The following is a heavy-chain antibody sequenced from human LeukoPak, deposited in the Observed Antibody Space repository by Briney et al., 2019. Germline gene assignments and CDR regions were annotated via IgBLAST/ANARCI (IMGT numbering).Heavy chain of an antibody. D-gene: IGHD2-2*01. V-gene: IGHV4-34*01. CDR3: ARVGKYCSSTSCLNKQITSSYYMDV. J-gene: IGHJ6*03. CDR2: VNHSGST. CDR1: GGSFSGYY. Sequence: SETLSLTCAVYGGSFSGYYWSWIRQPPGKGLEWIGEVNHSGSTNYNPSLKSRVTISVDTSKNQFSLKLSSVTAADTAVYYCARVGKYCSSTSCLNKQITSSYYMDVWGKGTTVTVSS.